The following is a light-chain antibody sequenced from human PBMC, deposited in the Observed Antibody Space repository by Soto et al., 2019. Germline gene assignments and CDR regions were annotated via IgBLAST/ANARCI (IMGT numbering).Light chain of an antibody. CDR1: SSDIGGYNF. J-gene: IGLJ1*01. V-gene: IGLV2-14*01. Sequence: QSALTQPASVSGSPGQSITIDCTGTSSDIGGYNFVSWYQQHPGKAPKLLIYDVGNRPSGVSNRFSGSKSGNTASLTISGLQAEDEAHYYCNSYRTGSTYVFGTGTKLTVL. CDR2: DVG. CDR3: NSYRTGSTYV.